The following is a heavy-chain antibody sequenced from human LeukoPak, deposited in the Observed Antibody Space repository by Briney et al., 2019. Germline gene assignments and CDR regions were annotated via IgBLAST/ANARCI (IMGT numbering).Heavy chain of an antibody. CDR3: ATHDTSGYYKFDS. J-gene: IGHJ4*02. D-gene: IGHD3-22*01. CDR1: GFAVSRKY. V-gene: IGHV3-53*01. CDR2: IYSGAAT. Sequence: GGSLRLSCAASGFAVSRKYMSWARQAPGKGLEWVAVIYSGAATYYADSVKCRFTISRDNSKNILYLQMNSLRVEDTAIYYCATHDTSGYYKFDSWGQGTLVTVSS.